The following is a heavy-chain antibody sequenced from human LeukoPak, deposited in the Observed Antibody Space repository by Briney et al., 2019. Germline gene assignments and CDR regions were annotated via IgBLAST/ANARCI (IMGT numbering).Heavy chain of an antibody. D-gene: IGHD2-2*01. CDR2: INPSGGST. CDR3: ARGVSLYCSSTSCYFFDY. J-gene: IGHJ4*02. Sequence: ASVKVSCKASGYTFTSYYMHWVRQAPGQGLEWMGIINPSGGSTNYAQKLQGRVTMTRDTSISTAYMELSRLRSDDTAVYYCARGVSLYCSSTSCYFFDYWGQGTLVTVSS. V-gene: IGHV1-2*02. CDR1: GYTFTSYY.